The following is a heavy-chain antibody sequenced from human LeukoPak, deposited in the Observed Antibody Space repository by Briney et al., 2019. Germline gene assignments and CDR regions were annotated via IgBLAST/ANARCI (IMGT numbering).Heavy chain of an antibody. CDR1: GFTFSSYG. J-gene: IGHJ6*02. CDR3: AKAAINYYYGMDV. Sequence: GRSLRLSCAASGFTFSSYGMHWVRQAPGKGLEWVAVISYGGSNKYYADSVKGRFTISRDNSKNTLYPQMNSLRAEDTAVYYCAKAAINYYYGMDVWGQGTTVTVSS. V-gene: IGHV3-30*18. CDR2: ISYGGSNK. D-gene: IGHD2-2*01.